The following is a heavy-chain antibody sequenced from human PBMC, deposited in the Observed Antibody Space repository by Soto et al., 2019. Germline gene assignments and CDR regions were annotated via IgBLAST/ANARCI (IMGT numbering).Heavy chain of an antibody. CDR2: IIPIFGTA. CDR3: ATSPLDYSDSSGYRPIFGY. V-gene: IGHV1-69*13. Sequence: SVKGSCKASGGTFSSYAISWVRQAPGQGLEWMGGIIPIFGTANYAQKFQGRVTITADESTITAYMELSSLRSEDTAVYYCATSPLDYSDSSGYRPIFGYRGQGPLVTACS. D-gene: IGHD3-22*01. CDR1: GGTFSSYA. J-gene: IGHJ4*02.